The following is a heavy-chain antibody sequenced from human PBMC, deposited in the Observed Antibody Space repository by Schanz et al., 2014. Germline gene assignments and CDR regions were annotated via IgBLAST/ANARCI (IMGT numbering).Heavy chain of an antibody. CDR1: GITFSSHS. D-gene: IGHD6-13*01. CDR3: ARGLIAAAGGAFDY. V-gene: IGHV3-23*04. CDR2: ISGSGGST. J-gene: IGHJ4*02. Sequence: MQLVESGGGLVKPGGSLRLSCAASGITFSSHSFNWVRQAPGKGLEWVSSISGSGGSTYYADSVRGRFTMSRDNSKNTLYLQMNSLRAGDAAVYYCARGLIAAAGGAFDYWGQGTLVAVSA.